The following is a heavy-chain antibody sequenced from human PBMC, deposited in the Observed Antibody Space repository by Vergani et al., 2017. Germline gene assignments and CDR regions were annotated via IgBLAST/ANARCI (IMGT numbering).Heavy chain of an antibody. J-gene: IGHJ4*02. D-gene: IGHD3-22*01. V-gene: IGHV1-24*01. CDR2: FVPEHGEV. Sequence: QVQLVQSGSEVRKPGASVQVSCQVSGYSLTELTIHWVRQAPGKGLEWMGGFVPEHGEVTFAHHIQGRVTLTGERSTDTAYMYLSSLRPKYTALYCCPIVTDYYDSSGYYFDYWGQGSLVTVSS. CDR3: PIVTDYYDSSGYYFDY. CDR1: GYSLTELT.